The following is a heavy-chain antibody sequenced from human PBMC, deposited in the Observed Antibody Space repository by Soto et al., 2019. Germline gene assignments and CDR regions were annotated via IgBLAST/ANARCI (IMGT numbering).Heavy chain of an antibody. CDR2: IDPSDSYT. D-gene: IGHD3-22*01. CDR3: ASVATMIVVVTDDAFDI. Sequence: PGESLKISCKGSGYGFTSYWISWVRQMPGKGLEWMGRIDPSDSYTNYSPSFQGHVTISADKSISTAYLQWSSLKASDTAMYYCASVATMIVVVTDDAFDIWGQGTMVTVSS. J-gene: IGHJ3*02. CDR1: GYGFTSYW. V-gene: IGHV5-10-1*01.